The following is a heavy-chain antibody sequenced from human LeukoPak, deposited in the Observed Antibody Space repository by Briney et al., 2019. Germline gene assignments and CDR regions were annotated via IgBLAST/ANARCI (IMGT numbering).Heavy chain of an antibody. D-gene: IGHD5-18*01. V-gene: IGHV1-18*01. CDR3: ATKRGYSYGSPH. Sequence: ASVKVSCKASGYTFTSYGNSWVRQAPGQGLEWMGWISAYNGNTNYAQKFQGRVTITADESTSTAYMELSSLRSEDTAVYYCATKRGYSYGSPHWGQGTLVTVSS. J-gene: IGHJ4*02. CDR1: GYTFTSYG. CDR2: ISAYNGNT.